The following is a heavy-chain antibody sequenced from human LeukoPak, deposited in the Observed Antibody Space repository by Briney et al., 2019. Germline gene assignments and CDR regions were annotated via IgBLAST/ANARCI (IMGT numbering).Heavy chain of an antibody. CDR3: ARAPYRWFDP. CDR2: INPNSGGT. J-gene: IGHJ5*02. V-gene: IGHV1-2*02. CDR1: GGTFSSYA. Sequence: ASVKVSCKASGGTFSSYAISWVRQAPGQGLEWMGWINPNSGGTNYAQKFQGRVTMTRDTSISTAYMELSRLRSDDTAVYYCARAPYRWFDPWGQGTLVTVSS.